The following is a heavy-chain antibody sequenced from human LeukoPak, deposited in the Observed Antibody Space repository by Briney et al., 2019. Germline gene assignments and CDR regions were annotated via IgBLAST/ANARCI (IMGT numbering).Heavy chain of an antibody. D-gene: IGHD2-15*01. CDR3: AKAVGRYCSGGSCYMDW. J-gene: IGHJ4*02. CDR2: ISTYSSYI. Sequence: PGGSLRLSCAASGFTLSSYNMVWVRQAPGKGLEWVSSISTYSSYIYYADSVKGRFTISRDNSKNTLYLQMNSLRAEDTAVYYCAKAVGRYCSGGSCYMDWWGQGTLVTVSS. CDR1: GFTLSSYN. V-gene: IGHV3-21*04.